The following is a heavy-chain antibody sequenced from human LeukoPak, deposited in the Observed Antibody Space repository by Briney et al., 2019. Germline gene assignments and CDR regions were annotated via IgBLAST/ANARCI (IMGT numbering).Heavy chain of an antibody. J-gene: IGHJ6*03. D-gene: IGHD3-10*01. V-gene: IGHV1-2*02. CDR3: ARDGSGNREEYYNYYYYMDV. CDR2: INPNSGGT. Sequence: ASVKVSCKASGYTFTGYYMHWVRQAPGQGLEWMGWINPNSGGTNYAQKFQGRVTMTRDTSISTAYMELSRLRSDDTAVYYCARDGSGNREEYYNYYYYMDVWGKGTTVTVSS. CDR1: GYTFTGYY.